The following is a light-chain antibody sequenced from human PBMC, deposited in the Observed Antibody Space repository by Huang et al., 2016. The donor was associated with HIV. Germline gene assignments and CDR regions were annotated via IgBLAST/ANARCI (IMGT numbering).Light chain of an antibody. CDR1: QRISSY. CDR3: QQYSSYPPLT. J-gene: IGKJ3*01. V-gene: IGKV1-5*03. CDR2: QAS. Sequence: DIQMTQSPSTLSASVGDRVTITCRASQRISSYLAWYQQKPGKAPKLLIYQASTLQSWVPSRFSGSGSGTEFTLTISSLQPDDFATYYCQQYSSYPPLTFGPGTKVDIK.